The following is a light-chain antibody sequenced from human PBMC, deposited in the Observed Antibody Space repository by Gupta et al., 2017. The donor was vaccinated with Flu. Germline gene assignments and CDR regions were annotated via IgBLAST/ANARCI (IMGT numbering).Light chain of an antibody. CDR2: DDS. V-gene: IGLV3-21*02. J-gene: IGLJ3*02. CDR3: QVWDSTSDHWV. CDR1: NIGSKS. Sequence: GQTARITCGGSNIGSKSVHWYQQKPGQAPVLVVSDDSDRPSGIPERFSGSKSGNTATLTINRVEAGDEADYYCQVWDSTSDHWVFGGGTKLTVL.